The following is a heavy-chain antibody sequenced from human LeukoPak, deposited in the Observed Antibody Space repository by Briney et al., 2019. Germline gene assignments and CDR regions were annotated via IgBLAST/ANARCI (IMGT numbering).Heavy chain of an antibody. CDR2: IYYSGSA. Sequence: PSETLSLTCTVSGGSISSSSYYWGWIRQPPGKGLEWIGSIYYSGSAYYSPSLKSRVTMSVDTSKNQFSLRLSSVTAADTAVYYCARGHPGIAGGGQNWFDPWGQGTLVTVSS. CDR3: ARGHPGIAGGGQNWFDP. CDR1: GGSISSSSYY. V-gene: IGHV4-39*01. D-gene: IGHD6-13*01. J-gene: IGHJ5*02.